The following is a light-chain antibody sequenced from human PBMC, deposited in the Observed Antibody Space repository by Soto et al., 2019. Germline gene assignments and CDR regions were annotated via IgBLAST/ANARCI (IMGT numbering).Light chain of an antibody. J-gene: IGLJ2*01. Sequence: QSALPQPASISGSPGQSITLSCTGTSSDVGGYNYVSWYQQYPGKAPKLMIYDVDNRPSWVSNRFSGAKSGKTASLTISGLQAEDEADYYCSSYTSSSTVIFGGGTQLTV. CDR1: SSDVGGYNY. CDR2: DVD. V-gene: IGLV2-14*03. CDR3: SSYTSSSTVI.